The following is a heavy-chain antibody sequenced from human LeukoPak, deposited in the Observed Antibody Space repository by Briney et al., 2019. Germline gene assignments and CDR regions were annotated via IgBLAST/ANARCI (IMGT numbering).Heavy chain of an antibody. Sequence: SQTLSLTCAISGDSVSSNSAAWNWIRQSPSRGLEWLGRTYYRSKWYNDYAVSVKSRTTINPDTSKNQFSLQLSSVTPEDTAVYYCAREFSNDGYRSDWYFDLWGRGTLVTVSS. CDR1: GDSVSSNSAA. D-gene: IGHD5-24*01. J-gene: IGHJ2*01. CDR2: TYYRSKWYN. CDR3: AREFSNDGYRSDWYFDL. V-gene: IGHV6-1*01.